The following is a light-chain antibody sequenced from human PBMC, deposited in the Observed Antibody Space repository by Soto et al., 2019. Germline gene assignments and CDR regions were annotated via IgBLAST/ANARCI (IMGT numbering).Light chain of an antibody. J-gene: IGKJ5*01. CDR2: DAS. V-gene: IGKV3-11*01. CDR3: QQRSNWIT. Sequence: EIVLTQSPATLSLSPGERGTLSCRASQSVSSSYLAWYQQKPGQAPRLLIYDASNRATGIPARFSGSGSGTDFTLTISSLEPEDFAVYYCQQRSNWITFGQGTRLEIK. CDR1: QSVSSSY.